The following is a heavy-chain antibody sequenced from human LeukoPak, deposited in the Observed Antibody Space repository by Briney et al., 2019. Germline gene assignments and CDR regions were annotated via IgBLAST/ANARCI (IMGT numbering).Heavy chain of an antibody. CDR3: AREPQLGYSGSFDY. J-gene: IGHJ4*02. V-gene: IGHV1-18*01. D-gene: IGHD2-15*01. CDR1: GYTFTSYG. CDR2: ISAYNGNT. Sequence: ASVKVSRNASGYTFTSYGISWVRQAPGQGLEGMGWISAYNGNTNYAQKLQGRVTMTTDTSTSTAYMELRSLRSDDTAVYYCAREPQLGYSGSFDYWGQGTLVTVSS.